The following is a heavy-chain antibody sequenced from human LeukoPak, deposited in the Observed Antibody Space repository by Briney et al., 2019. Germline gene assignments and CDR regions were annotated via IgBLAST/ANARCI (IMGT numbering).Heavy chain of an antibody. CDR1: GLTFSSYS. CDR3: ASFFYDSSGYYQFDY. CDR2: ISSSSSYI. Sequence: GGAPRLSCAASGLTFSSYSMNWVRQAPGEGVEGVSSISSSSSYIYYADSVKGRFTISRDNAKNSLYLQMNSLRAEDTAVYYCASFFYDSSGYYQFDYWGQGTLVTVSS. J-gene: IGHJ4*02. V-gene: IGHV3-21*01. D-gene: IGHD3-22*01.